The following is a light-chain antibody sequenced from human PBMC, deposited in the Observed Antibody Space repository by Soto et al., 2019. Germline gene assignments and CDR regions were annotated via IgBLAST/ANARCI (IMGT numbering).Light chain of an antibody. V-gene: IGKV3-20*01. J-gene: IGKJ3*01. CDR3: QQFGSSPGFT. CDR1: QSINSRY. CDR2: GAS. Sequence: EIVLTQSPGTLSLSPGERATLSCRASQSINSRYLAWYQQKPGQAPRLLIYGASSRATGIPDRFSGSGSGTDSALTISRIKPEDFAVYYCQQFGSSPGFTFGPGTKVDIK.